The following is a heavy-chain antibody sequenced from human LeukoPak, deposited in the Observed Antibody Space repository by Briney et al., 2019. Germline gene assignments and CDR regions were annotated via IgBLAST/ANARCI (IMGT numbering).Heavy chain of an antibody. CDR3: ARSNFSSSWDL. CDR2: MYYSGST. D-gene: IGHD6-13*01. J-gene: IGHJ4*02. CDR1: GGSINNYY. V-gene: IGHV4-59*08. Sequence: PSETLSLTCTVSGGSINNYYWSWIRQPPGKGLEWIGYMYYSGSTYYNPSVKSRATISVDTSKNQFSLKLNSMAAADTAIYYCARSNFSSSWDLWGQGTLVTVSS.